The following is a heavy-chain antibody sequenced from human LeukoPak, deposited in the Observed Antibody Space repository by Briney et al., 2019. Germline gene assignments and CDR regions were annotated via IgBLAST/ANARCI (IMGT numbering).Heavy chain of an antibody. CDR1: GGSVSRYY. CDR2: IYYSGNT. J-gene: IGHJ3*02. D-gene: IGHD3-10*01. Sequence: PSETLSLTCIVSGGSVSRYYWSWVRQPPRKGLEWIGYIYYSGNTNYNPSLKGRVTMSVDTSKNQFSLNLTSVTAADTAVYYCARTEITIPRGPRGFDIWGQGTMVTVSS. CDR3: ARTEITIPRGPRGFDI. V-gene: IGHV4-59*02.